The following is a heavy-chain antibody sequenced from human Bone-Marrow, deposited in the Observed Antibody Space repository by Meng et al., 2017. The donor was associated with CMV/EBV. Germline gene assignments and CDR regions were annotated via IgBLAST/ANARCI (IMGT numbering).Heavy chain of an antibody. Sequence: SGPTLVKPTQTLTLTCTFSGFSLSTSGVGVGRIRQPPGKALEWLALIYWNDDKRYSPSLKSRLTITKDTSKNQVVLTMTNMDPVDTATYYCAHLYYDILTGYHRAFDIWGQGTMVTFSS. D-gene: IGHD3-9*01. CDR3: AHLYYDILTGYHRAFDI. CDR1: GFSLSTSGVG. V-gene: IGHV2-5*01. J-gene: IGHJ3*02. CDR2: IYWNDDK.